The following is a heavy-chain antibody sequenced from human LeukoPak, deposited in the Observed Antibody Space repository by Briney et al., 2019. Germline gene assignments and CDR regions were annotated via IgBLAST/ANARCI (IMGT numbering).Heavy chain of an antibody. V-gene: IGHV3-74*01. D-gene: IGHD2-2*01. J-gene: IGHJ6*02. CDR1: GFTFSSYW. CDR2: IISDGSST. CDR3: AKDSAPYCSSTSCYNLYYYYRMDV. Sequence: GGSLRLSCAASGFTFSSYWMHWVRQAPGKGLVWVSRIISDGSSTSYADSVKGRFTISRDNSKNKLYLQMDSLRAEDTAVYYCAKDSAPYCSSTSCYNLYYYYRMDVWGQGTTVTVSS.